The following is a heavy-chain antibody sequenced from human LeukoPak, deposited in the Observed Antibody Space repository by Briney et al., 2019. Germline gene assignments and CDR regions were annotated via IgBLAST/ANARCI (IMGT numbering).Heavy chain of an antibody. J-gene: IGHJ4*02. CDR3: ARWVVTAIPAADYFDY. Sequence: GRSLRLSCAASGFTFSSYGMHWVRQAPGKGLEWVAVIWYDGSNKYYADSVKGRFTISRDNSKNTLYLQMNSLRAEDTAVYCCARWVVTAIPAADYFDYWGQGTLVTVSS. CDR1: GFTFSSYG. V-gene: IGHV3-33*01. CDR2: IWYDGSNK. D-gene: IGHD2-21*02.